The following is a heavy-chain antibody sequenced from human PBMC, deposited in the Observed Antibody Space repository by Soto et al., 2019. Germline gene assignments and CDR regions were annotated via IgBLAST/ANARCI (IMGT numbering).Heavy chain of an antibody. CDR3: ARDPGSSGWHVDY. CDR2: IKQDGSEK. CDR1: GFTFSSYW. J-gene: IGHJ4*02. D-gene: IGHD6-19*01. V-gene: IGHV3-7*01. Sequence: EVQLVESGGGLVQPGGSLRLSCAASGFTFSSYWMSWVRQAPGKGLEWVANIKQDGSEKYYVDSVKGRFTISRDNAKNSLYLQMNSLRAEDTAVYYCARDPGSSGWHVDYWGQGTLVTVSS.